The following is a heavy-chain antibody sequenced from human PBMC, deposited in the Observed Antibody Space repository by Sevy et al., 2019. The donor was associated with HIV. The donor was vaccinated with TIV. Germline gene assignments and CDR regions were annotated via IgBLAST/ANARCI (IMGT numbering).Heavy chain of an antibody. V-gene: IGHV4-59*01. D-gene: IGHD1-26*01. CDR2: IYYTGST. Sequence: SETLSLTCTVSGGSISSYYWSWIRQPPGKGLEWIGYIYYTGSTNYNPSLKSRVTISVDTSKNQFSLKLTSVTAADTAVYYCARGLVGATIRYFDYWGQGTLVTVSS. CDR3: ARGLVGATIRYFDY. CDR1: GGSISSYY. J-gene: IGHJ4*02.